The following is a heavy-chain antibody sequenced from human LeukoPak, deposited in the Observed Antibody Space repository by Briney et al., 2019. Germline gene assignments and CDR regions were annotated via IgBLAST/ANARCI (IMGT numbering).Heavy chain of an antibody. Sequence: PGGSLRLSCAASGFTFSDYYMSWIRQAPGKGLEWVSYISSSGSTIYYADSVKGRFTISRDSAKNSLYLQMNSLRAEDTAVYYCARENIVVVPAARPYYYGMDVWGQGTTVTVSS. V-gene: IGHV3-11*01. J-gene: IGHJ6*02. CDR3: ARENIVVVPAARPYYYGMDV. CDR1: GFTFSDYY. CDR2: ISSSGSTI. D-gene: IGHD2-2*02.